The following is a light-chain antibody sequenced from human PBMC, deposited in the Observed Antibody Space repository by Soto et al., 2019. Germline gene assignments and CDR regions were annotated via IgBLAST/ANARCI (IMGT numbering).Light chain of an antibody. CDR3: SSYTTTGTQV. CDR1: TSDVGGFDY. Sequence: QSVLTQPASVSGSPGQSITLSCTGTTSDVGGFDYVSWYQQHPGKAPKLMTFDVSNRPSGVSDRFSGSKSGNTASLTISGLQAEDEADYYCSSYTTTGTQVFGTGTKVTVL. V-gene: IGLV2-14*03. CDR2: DVS. J-gene: IGLJ1*01.